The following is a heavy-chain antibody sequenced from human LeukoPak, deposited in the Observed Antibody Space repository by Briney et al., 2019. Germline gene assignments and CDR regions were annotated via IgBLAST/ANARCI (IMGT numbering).Heavy chain of an antibody. V-gene: IGHV1-8*01. CDR2: MNPNSGNT. D-gene: IGHD3-22*01. J-gene: IGHJ4*02. CDR1: GYTFTSYD. CDR3: ARGSITMIVVVTHFDY. Sequence: ASVKVSCKASGYTFTSYDINWVRQAPGQGLEWMGWMNPNSGNTGYAQKFQGRVTMTRDTSISTAYMELSRLRSDDTAVYYCARGSITMIVVVTHFDYWGQGTLVTVSS.